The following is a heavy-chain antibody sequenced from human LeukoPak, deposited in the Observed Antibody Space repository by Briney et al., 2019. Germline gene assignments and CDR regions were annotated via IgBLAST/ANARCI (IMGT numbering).Heavy chain of an antibody. CDR2: INTNTGNP. CDR1: GYTFTNYA. Sequence: ASVKVSCKASGYTFTNYAMNWVRQAPGQGLEWMGWINTNTGNPAYAQGFTGRFVFSLDTSVSTAYLQISSLKAEDTAVYYCARDVSVYCSPYFDYWGQGTLVTVSS. V-gene: IGHV7-4-1*02. D-gene: IGHD3-22*01. J-gene: IGHJ4*02. CDR3: ARDVSVYCSPYFDY.